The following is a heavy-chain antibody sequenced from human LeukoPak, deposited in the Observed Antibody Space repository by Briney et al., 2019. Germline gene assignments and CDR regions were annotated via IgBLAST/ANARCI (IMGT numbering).Heavy chain of an antibody. CDR3: TILDSTAYGY. J-gene: IGHJ4*02. V-gene: IGHV3-15*01. D-gene: IGHD2/OR15-2a*01. Sequence: GGSLRLSCAASGFSFTNAWMSWVRQSPGKGLEWVGRIKSKTDGGTIDYAAPVKGRFTISRDDSKNSVYLQMNGLNTEDTAVYYCTILDSTAYGYWGQGTLVTVSP. CDR1: GFSFTNAW. CDR2: IKSKTDGGTI.